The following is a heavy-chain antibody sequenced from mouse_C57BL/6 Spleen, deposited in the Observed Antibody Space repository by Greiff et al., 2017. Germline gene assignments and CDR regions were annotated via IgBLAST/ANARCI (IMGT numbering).Heavy chain of an antibody. V-gene: IGHV1-81*01. D-gene: IGHD1-1*01. CDR2: IYPRSGNT. CDR1: GYTFTSYG. J-gene: IGHJ4*01. Sequence: VQLQQSGAELARPGASVKLSCKASGYTFTSYGISWVKQRTGQGLEWIGEIYPRSGNTYYNEKFKGKATLTADKSSSTAYMELRSLTSEYSAVYFCARRGTTVVERYAMDYWGQGTSVTVSS. CDR3: ARRGTTVVERYAMDY.